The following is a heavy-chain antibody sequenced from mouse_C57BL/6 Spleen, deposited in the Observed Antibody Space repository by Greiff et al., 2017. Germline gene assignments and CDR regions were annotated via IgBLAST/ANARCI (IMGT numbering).Heavy chain of an antibody. D-gene: IGHD2-1*01. Sequence: EVQRVESEGGLVQPGSSMKLSCTASGFTFSDYYMAWVRQVPEKGLEWVANINYDGSSTYYLDSLKSRFIISRDNAKNILYLQMSSLKSEDTATYYCARLNYDYAMDYWGQGTSVTVSS. J-gene: IGHJ4*01. CDR3: ARLNYDYAMDY. CDR1: GFTFSDYY. CDR2: INYDGSST. V-gene: IGHV5-16*01.